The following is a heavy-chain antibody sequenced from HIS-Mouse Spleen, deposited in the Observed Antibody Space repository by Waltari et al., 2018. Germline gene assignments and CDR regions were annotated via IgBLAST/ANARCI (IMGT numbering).Heavy chain of an antibody. CDR1: GFSLSTSGMC. J-gene: IGHJ4*02. D-gene: IGHD6-19*01. CDR2: IDWDDDK. V-gene: IGHV2-70*15. CDR3: ARIAEGYTSGWYAFDY. Sequence: QVTLRESGPALVKPTQTLTLTCTFSGFSLSTSGMCVSWIRQPPGKALEWFERIDWDDDKYYSTYLKTRLTISRDTSKNQVVLTMTNMDPLDTATYYCARIAEGYTSGWYAFDYWGQGTLVTVSS.